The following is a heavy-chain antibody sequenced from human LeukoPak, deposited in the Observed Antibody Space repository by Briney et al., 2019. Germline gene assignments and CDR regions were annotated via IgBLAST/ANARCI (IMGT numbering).Heavy chain of an antibody. CDR3: ATTSTIRGYAFNI. Sequence: GESLKISCQGSGYSFSNYWIGWVRQMPGKGLEWMGILYPDDSDTRYGPSFQGQVTISADKSTSTAYLQWSSLKASDTAMYYCATTSTIRGYAFNIWGQGTMVTVSS. CDR2: LYPDDSDT. V-gene: IGHV5-51*01. J-gene: IGHJ3*02. D-gene: IGHD5/OR15-5a*01. CDR1: GYSFSNYW.